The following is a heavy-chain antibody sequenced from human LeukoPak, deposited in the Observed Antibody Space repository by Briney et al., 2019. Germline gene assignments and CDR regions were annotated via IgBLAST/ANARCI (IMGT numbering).Heavy chain of an antibody. CDR1: GGTFSSYA. D-gene: IGHD3-16*02. J-gene: IGHJ5*02. Sequence: WASVKVSCKASGGTFSSYAISWVRQAPGQGLEWMGIINPSGGSTSYAQKFQGRVTMTRDTSTSTVYMELSSLRSEDTAVYYCARARLSPPNWFDPWGQGTLVTVSS. V-gene: IGHV1-46*01. CDR2: INPSGGST. CDR3: ARARLSPPNWFDP.